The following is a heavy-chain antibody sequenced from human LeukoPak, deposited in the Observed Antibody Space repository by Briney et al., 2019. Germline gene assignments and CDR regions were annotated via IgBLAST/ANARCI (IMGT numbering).Heavy chain of an antibody. CDR1: GGSFSGYY. CDR3: ARVAKYSSGWYNY. J-gene: IGHJ4*02. Sequence: SETLSLTCAVYGGSFSGYYWSWIRQPPGKGLEWIGEINHSGSTNYNPSLKSRVTISVDTSKNQFSLKLSSVTAADTAVYYCARVAKYSSGWYNYWGQGTLATVSS. V-gene: IGHV4-34*01. D-gene: IGHD6-19*01. CDR2: INHSGST.